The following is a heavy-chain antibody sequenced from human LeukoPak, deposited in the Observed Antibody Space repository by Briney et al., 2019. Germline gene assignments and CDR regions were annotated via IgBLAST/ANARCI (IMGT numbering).Heavy chain of an antibody. Sequence: GGSLILSCAASGFTFSSYWMSWVRQAPGKGLGWVANIKQDGSEKYYVDFVKGRFSISRDNAKNSLYLQMNSLRAEDTAVYYCARDVSYYYYMDVWGKGTTVTVSS. CDR1: GFTFSSYW. V-gene: IGHV3-7*01. CDR2: IKQDGSEK. CDR3: ARDVSYYYYMDV. J-gene: IGHJ6*03. D-gene: IGHD2/OR15-2a*01.